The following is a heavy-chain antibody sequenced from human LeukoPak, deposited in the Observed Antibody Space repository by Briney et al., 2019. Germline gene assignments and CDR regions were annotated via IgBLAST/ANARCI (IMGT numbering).Heavy chain of an antibody. CDR2: INPNSGGT. Sequence: ASVKVSCKASGYTFTGYYIHWVRQAPGQGLDWMGWINPNSGGTNYAQKFQGRVTTTRDTSISTACMELSRLRSDDTAVYYCARGSWYYFDHWGQGTLVTVSS. V-gene: IGHV1-2*02. D-gene: IGHD6-13*01. J-gene: IGHJ4*02. CDR1: GYTFTGYY. CDR3: ARGSWYYFDH.